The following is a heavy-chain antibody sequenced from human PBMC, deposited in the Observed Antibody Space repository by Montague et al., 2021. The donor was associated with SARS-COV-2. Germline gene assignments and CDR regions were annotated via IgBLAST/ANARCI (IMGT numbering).Heavy chain of an antibody. CDR3: ARWGLNNAFDI. CDR2: IYVTGXT. J-gene: IGHJ3*02. CDR1: GDSISRSHYF. V-gene: IGHV4-39*02. D-gene: IGHD1/OR15-1a*01. Sequence: SETLSLTCSVSGDSISRSHYFWAWNRQPPGMGLEWIGSIYVTGXTXYXXSLKSRVTISIDTSKNHFSLRLSSVTAADSAVFYCARWGLNNAFDIWGLGTMITISS.